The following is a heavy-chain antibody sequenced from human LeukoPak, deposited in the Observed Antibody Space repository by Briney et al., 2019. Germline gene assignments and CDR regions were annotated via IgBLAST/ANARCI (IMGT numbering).Heavy chain of an antibody. CDR3: ARHKGYYYDSSGLDAFDI. CDR1: GGSISSYY. CDR2: IYYTGTT. Sequence: SETLSLTCTVSGGSISSYYWSWIRQPPGKGLDWIGYIYYTGTTVYNPSLKSRVTISLDASKNQFSLMLSSVTAADTALYYCARHKGYYYDSSGLDAFDIWGQGTMVTVSS. D-gene: IGHD3-22*01. V-gene: IGHV4-59*08. J-gene: IGHJ3*02.